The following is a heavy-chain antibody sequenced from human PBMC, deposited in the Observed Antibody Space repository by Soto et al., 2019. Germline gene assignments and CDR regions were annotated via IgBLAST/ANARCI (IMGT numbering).Heavy chain of an antibody. J-gene: IGHJ6*04. CDR1: GFTFRTYS. V-gene: IGHV3-21*04. Sequence: EVQLVESGGGLVKPGGSLRLSCSASGFTFRTYSMNWVRQAPGKGLEWVSSISSSSSYIFYADSVKGRFTISRDNAKNSLYLQMNSLRVEDTAMYYCARDRPCCSSTNCYALDVWGKGTTVTVCS. D-gene: IGHD2-2*01. CDR2: ISSSSSYI. CDR3: ARDRPCCSSTNCYALDV.